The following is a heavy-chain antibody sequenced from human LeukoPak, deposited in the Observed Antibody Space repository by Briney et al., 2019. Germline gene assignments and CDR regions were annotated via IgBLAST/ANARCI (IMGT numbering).Heavy chain of an antibody. D-gene: IGHD6-19*01. V-gene: IGHV4-34*01. J-gene: IGHJ4*02. Sequence: SETLSLTCAVYGGSFSGYYWTWTRQPPGKGLEWIGEINHSGVANYNRSLESRLTISVDTSKNQFSLNLRSVTAADTAMYYCARGPTVASRVLSVWGQGSLVTVSS. CDR3: ARGPTVASRVLSV. CDR2: INHSGVA. CDR1: GGSFSGYY.